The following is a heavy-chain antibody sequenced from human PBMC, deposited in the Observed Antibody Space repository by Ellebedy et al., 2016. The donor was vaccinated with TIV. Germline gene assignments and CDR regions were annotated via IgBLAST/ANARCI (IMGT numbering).Heavy chain of an antibody. D-gene: IGHD3-22*01. CDR3: ARDLAVKDY. CDR1: GFTFSSDG. Sequence: GESLKISCVVSGFTFSSDGMSWVRQAPGKGLEWVSTISDSGDHTYHADSVKGRFTISRDNAKNSLYLQMNSLRAEDTAVYYCARDLAVKDYWGQGTLVTVSS. V-gene: IGHV3-21*01. J-gene: IGHJ4*02. CDR2: ISDSGDHT.